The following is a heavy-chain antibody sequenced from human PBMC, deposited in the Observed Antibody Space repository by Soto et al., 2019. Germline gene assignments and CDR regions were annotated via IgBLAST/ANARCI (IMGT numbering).Heavy chain of an antibody. D-gene: IGHD4-17*01. CDR1: GGSITGSSYY. CDR3: ERQRTTLVTQAYXDH. Sequence: SETLSLTCTVSGGSITGSSYYWGWIRQPPGKGLEWIGGIYYSGRSYYNPSLKSRVTMSVDTSKNQFSLTLNSVTAADAAVYYCERQRTTLVTQAYXDHWGQGTLVTXSX. J-gene: IGHJ4*02. CDR2: IYYSGRS. V-gene: IGHV4-39*01.